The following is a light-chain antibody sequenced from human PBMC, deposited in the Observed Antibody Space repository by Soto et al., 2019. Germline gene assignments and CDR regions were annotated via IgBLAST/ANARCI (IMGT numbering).Light chain of an antibody. V-gene: IGKV1-5*03. CDR1: QSINIW. CDR3: QHYNVYPWA. Sequence: DIQMTQSPSTLSASVGDRVTLTCRASQSINIWLAWFQQKPGKAPKLLIYRASTLQSGVPSRFSGSGSETEFTLTINRLQHDDFATYFCQHYNVYPWAFGQGTKVEI. CDR2: RAS. J-gene: IGKJ1*01.